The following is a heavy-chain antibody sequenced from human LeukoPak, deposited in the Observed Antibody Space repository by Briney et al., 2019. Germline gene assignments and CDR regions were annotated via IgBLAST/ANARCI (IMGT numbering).Heavy chain of an antibody. V-gene: IGHV4-59*08. CDR3: ARPNYESSGHDAFDI. J-gene: IGHJ3*02. D-gene: IGHD3-22*01. CDR2: ISHRGDT. CDR1: GGSISAYF. Sequence: SETLSLTCTVSGGSISAYFWSWIRQPPGKGLEWVGYISHRGDTNYSPSLKSRVTISVDTSKNQISLNLDSVTAADTAVYYCARPNYESSGHDAFDIWGRGTMVTVSS.